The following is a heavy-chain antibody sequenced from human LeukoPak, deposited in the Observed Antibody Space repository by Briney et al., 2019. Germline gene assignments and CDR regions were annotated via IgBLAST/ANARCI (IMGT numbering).Heavy chain of an antibody. J-gene: IGHJ3*02. Sequence: SETLSLTCTVSGGSISSYYWSWIRQPPGKGLEWIGYIYYSGSTNYNPSLKSRVTISVDTSKNQFSLKLSSVTAADTAVYYRARHGYYYDAFDIWGQGTMVTVSS. CDR2: IYYSGST. V-gene: IGHV4-59*08. CDR1: GGSISSYY. D-gene: IGHD3-10*01. CDR3: ARHGYYYDAFDI.